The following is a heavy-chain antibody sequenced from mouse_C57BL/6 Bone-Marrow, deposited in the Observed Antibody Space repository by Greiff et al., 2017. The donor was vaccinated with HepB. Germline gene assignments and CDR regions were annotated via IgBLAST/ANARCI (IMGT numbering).Heavy chain of an antibody. CDR3: AYYYGSSPKSMDY. D-gene: IGHD1-1*01. CDR2: IWSGGST. J-gene: IGHJ4*01. CDR1: GFSLTSYG. V-gene: IGHV2-2*01. Sequence: QVHVKQSGPGLVQPSQSLSITCTVSGFSLTSYGVHWVRQSPGKGLEWLGVIWSGGSTDYNAAFISRLSISKDNSKSQVFFKMNSLQADDTAIYYCAYYYGSSPKSMDYWGQGTSVTVSS.